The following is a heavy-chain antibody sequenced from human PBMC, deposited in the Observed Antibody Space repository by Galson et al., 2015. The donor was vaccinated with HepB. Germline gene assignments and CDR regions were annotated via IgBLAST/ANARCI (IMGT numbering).Heavy chain of an antibody. CDR1: GFTFSSYG. CDR2: IRYDGSNK. Sequence: SLRLSCAASGFTFSSYGMHWVRQAPGKGLEWVAFIRYDGSNKYYADSVKGRFTISRDNSKNTLYLQMNSLRAEDTAVYYCAKGRGAVAGTSTTRYGMDVWGQGTTVTVSS. D-gene: IGHD6-19*01. CDR3: AKGRGAVAGTSTTRYGMDV. J-gene: IGHJ6*02. V-gene: IGHV3-30*02.